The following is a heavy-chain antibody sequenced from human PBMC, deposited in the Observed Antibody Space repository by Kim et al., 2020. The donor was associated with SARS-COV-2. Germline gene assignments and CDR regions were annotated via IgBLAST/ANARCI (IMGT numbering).Heavy chain of an antibody. CDR2: INTNTGNP. CDR3: ARDPSPGYGSGSYWFDP. D-gene: IGHD3-10*01. CDR1: GYTFTSYA. Sequence: ASVKVSCKASGYTFTSYAMNWVRQAPGQGLEWMGWINTNTGNPTYAQGFTGRFVFSLDTSVSTAYLQISSLKAEDTAVYYCARDPSPGYGSGSYWFDPWGQGTLVTVSS. J-gene: IGHJ5*02. V-gene: IGHV7-4-1*02.